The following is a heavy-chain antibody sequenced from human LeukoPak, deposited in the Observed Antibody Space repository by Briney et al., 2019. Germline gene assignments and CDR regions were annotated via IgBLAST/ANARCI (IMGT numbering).Heavy chain of an antibody. D-gene: IGHD2-2*01. Sequence: GASVKVSCKASGYTFTDYYMHWVRQTPGQGFEWMGWINPNDGDTNYARKFQGSVTMNREMSISTAHMEVSRLRSDDTAVYYCARANFLYCSSTTCLFDYWGQGTLVTVSS. CDR3: ARANFLYCSSTTCLFDY. J-gene: IGHJ4*02. CDR2: INPNDGDT. CDR1: GYTFTDYY. V-gene: IGHV1-2*02.